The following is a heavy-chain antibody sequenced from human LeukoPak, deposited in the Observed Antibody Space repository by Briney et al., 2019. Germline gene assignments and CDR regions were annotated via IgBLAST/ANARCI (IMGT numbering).Heavy chain of an antibody. Sequence: EASVKVSCKASGGTFSSYAISWVRQAPGQGLEWMGGIIPIFGTANYAQKFQGRVTITADESTSTAYMELSSLRSEDTAVYYCARDTPSVSLHGYSGSYYYYGMDVWGQGTTVTVSS. D-gene: IGHD1-26*01. V-gene: IGHV1-69*01. CDR3: ARDTPSVSLHGYSGSYYYYGMDV. CDR2: IIPIFGTA. J-gene: IGHJ6*02. CDR1: GGTFSSYA.